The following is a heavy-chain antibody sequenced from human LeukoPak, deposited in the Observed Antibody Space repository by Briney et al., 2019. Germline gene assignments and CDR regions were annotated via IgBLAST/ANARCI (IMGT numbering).Heavy chain of an antibody. J-gene: IGHJ4*02. Sequence: ASLKVSCKASGYTFTGYYMHWVRQAPGQGLEWMGWINPNSGGTNYAQKFQGRVTMTRDTSISTAYMELSRLRSDDTAVYYCARAMYYYDSSGYYDYFDYWGQGTLVTVSS. CDR1: GYTFTGYY. V-gene: IGHV1-2*02. CDR3: ARAMYYYDSSGYYDYFDY. D-gene: IGHD3-22*01. CDR2: INPNSGGT.